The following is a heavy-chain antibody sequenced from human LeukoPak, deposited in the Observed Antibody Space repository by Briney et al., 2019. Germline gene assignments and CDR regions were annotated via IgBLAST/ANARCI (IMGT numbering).Heavy chain of an antibody. Sequence: SETLSLTCTVSGGSINSSPYYWGWIRQPPGKGLEWIGNIYYSGSTYYNPSLKSRVTISVDTSKNQFSLKLSSVTAADTAVYYCARAALQNYYGSGSYLRGAFGYWGQGTLVTVSS. J-gene: IGHJ4*02. D-gene: IGHD3-10*01. CDR2: IYYSGST. CDR3: ARAALQNYYGSGSYLRGAFGY. V-gene: IGHV4-39*01. CDR1: GGSINSSPYY.